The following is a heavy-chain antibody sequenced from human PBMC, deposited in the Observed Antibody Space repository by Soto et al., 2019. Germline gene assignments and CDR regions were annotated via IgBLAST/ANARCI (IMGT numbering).Heavy chain of an antibody. CDR2: IYYSGST. CDR1: GGSISSTSYY. J-gene: IGHJ4*02. CDR3: ARRDYSNYNFDY. Sequence: QLQLQESGPGLVKPSETLSLTCTVSGGSISSTSYYWGWIRQPPGKGLEWIGTIYYSGSTYYNPSLQSRVTISVDTSKNQFSLKLTSVTAADTAVYYCARRDYSNYNFDYWGQGTLVTVSS. D-gene: IGHD4-4*01. V-gene: IGHV4-39*01.